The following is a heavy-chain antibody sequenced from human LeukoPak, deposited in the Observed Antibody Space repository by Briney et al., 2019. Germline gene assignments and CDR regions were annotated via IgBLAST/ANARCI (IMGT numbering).Heavy chain of an antibody. CDR3: ARELELPIIYYYYGMDV. CDR1: GDSVSSNSAA. J-gene: IGHJ6*02. Sequence: SQTLSLTCAISGDSVSSNSAAWNWIRQSPSRGLEWLGRTYYRSKWYNDYAVSVKSRITINPDTSKNQFSLQLNSVTPEDTAVYYCARELELPIIYYYYGMDVWGQGTTVTVSS. V-gene: IGHV6-1*01. D-gene: IGHD1-7*01. CDR2: TYYRSKWYN.